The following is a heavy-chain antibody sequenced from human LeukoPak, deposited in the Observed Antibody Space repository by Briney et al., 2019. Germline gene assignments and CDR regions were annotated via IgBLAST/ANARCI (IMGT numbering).Heavy chain of an antibody. Sequence: GGSLRLSCAASGFTFSSYAMSWVRQAPGKGLEWVSAISGSGGSTYYADSVKGRFTISRDNSKNTLYLQMNSLRAEDTAVYYWAKVPGYYDSSGYSWGQGTLVTVSS. CDR1: GFTFSSYA. CDR3: AKVPGYYDSSGYS. D-gene: IGHD3-22*01. V-gene: IGHV3-23*01. J-gene: IGHJ5*02. CDR2: ISGSGGST.